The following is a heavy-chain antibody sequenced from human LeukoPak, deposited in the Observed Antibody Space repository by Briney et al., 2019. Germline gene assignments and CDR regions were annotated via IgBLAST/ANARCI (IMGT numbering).Heavy chain of an antibody. CDR3: ARPPSRGYYWYFEY. CDR1: GYSFPTYW. J-gene: IGHJ4*02. V-gene: IGHV5-51*01. CDR2: IYTDGSNI. D-gene: IGHD3-22*01. Sequence: GESLKTSCKGFGYSFPTYWIAWVRQIPGKGLGGMRIIYTDGSNIRYSPSFQGQVTISADNSISTAYLQWSSLKASDTAMYYCARPPSRGYYWYFEYWGQGNLVTVSS.